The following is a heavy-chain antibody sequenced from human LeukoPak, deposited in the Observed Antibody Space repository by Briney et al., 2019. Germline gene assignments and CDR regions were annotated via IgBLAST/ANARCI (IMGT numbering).Heavy chain of an antibody. Sequence: PGGSLRLSCAASGFTFSSYAMSWVRQAPGKGLEWVSGISGSGGSTYYADSVKGRFTISRDNSKNTVYLQMNSLRAGDTAVYYCAKDLGYGGNSGIDYWGQGTLVTVSS. D-gene: IGHD4-23*01. CDR2: ISGSGGST. V-gene: IGHV3-23*01. CDR3: AKDLGYGGNSGIDY. CDR1: GFTFSSYA. J-gene: IGHJ4*02.